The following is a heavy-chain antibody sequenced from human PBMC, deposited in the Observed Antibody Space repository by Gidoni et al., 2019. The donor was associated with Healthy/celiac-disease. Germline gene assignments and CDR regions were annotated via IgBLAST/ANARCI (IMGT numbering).Heavy chain of an antibody. CDR2: IYYSGST. J-gene: IGHJ4*02. Sequence: QVQLQESGPGLAKPSETLSLPCTVSGGSISSYYWSWIRQPPGKGLEWIGYIYYSGSTNYNPSLKSRVTISVDTSKNQFSLKLSSVTAADTAVYYCARDSSSWYPDYWGQGTLVTVSS. CDR3: ARDSSSWYPDY. V-gene: IGHV4-59*01. CDR1: GGSISSYY. D-gene: IGHD6-13*01.